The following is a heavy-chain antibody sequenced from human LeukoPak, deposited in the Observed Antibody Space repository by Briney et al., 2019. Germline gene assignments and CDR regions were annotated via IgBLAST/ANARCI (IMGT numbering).Heavy chain of an antibody. CDR1: GGTFSRYA. V-gene: IGHV1-69*05. Sequence: GASVKVSCKASGGTFSRYAFSWVRQAPGQGLEWMGGIIPIFGTTNYAQQFQGRVTITTDESTNTAFLDLSSLRSEDTAVYHCAKDDGSATMGFDSWGQGTLVSVSS. CDR3: AKDDGSATMGFDS. J-gene: IGHJ5*01. D-gene: IGHD1-26*01. CDR2: IIPIFGTT.